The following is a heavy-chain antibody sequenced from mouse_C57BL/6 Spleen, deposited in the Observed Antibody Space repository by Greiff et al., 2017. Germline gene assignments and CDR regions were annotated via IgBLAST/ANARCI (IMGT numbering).Heavy chain of an antibody. D-gene: IGHD2-1*01. CDR2: ISYDGSN. Sequence: DVQLQESGPGLVKPSQSLSLTCSVTGYSITSGYYWNWIRQFPGNKLEWMGYISYDGSNNYNPSLKNRISITRDTSKNQFFLKLNSVTTEDTATYYCARRGNYHFDYWGQGTTLTVSS. CDR1: GYSITSGYY. V-gene: IGHV3-6*01. CDR3: ARRGNYHFDY. J-gene: IGHJ2*01.